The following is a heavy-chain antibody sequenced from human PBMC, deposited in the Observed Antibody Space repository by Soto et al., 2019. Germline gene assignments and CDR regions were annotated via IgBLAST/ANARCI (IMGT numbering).Heavy chain of an antibody. CDR1: GYTFTSYA. CDR2: INAGNGNT. Sequence: QVQLVQSGAEVKKPGASVKVSCKASGYTFTSYAMHWVRQAPGQRLEWMGWINAGNGNTKYSQKFQGRVTITSDTSASRAYMELRSLRSDVTAVYYCASDVGATGDWGQGTLVTVSS. CDR3: ASDVGATGD. J-gene: IGHJ4*02. V-gene: IGHV1-3*01. D-gene: IGHD1-26*01.